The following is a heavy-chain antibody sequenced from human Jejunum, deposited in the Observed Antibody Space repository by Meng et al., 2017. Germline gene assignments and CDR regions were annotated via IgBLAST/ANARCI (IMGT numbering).Heavy chain of an antibody. J-gene: IGHJ4*02. V-gene: IGHV4-61*01. CDR2: VFYTGST. CDR3: ARGGWDFEY. Sequence: QGHLQWSGPGLVSPSETLSLTCTVSGVSVTSGHYYWSWVRQPPGQGLEWIGHVFYTGSTNYSPSFKSRVTISVHTSMNQFSLKLNSVTAADTAVYYCARGGWDFEYWGQGILVTVSS. D-gene: IGHD3-16*01. CDR1: GVSVTSGHYY.